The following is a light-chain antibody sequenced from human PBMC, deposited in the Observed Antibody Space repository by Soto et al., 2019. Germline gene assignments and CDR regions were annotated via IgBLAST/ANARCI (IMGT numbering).Light chain of an antibody. Sequence: EIVLTQSPATLSLSPGERATLSCGASQSVSSGYLAWYQQKPGLAPRLLIYDASSRATGIPDRFSGSGSGTDFTLTISRLEPEDFAVYYCQQYGSSLYTFGQGTKLEIK. V-gene: IGKV3D-20*01. CDR3: QQYGSSLYT. CDR2: DAS. CDR1: QSVSSGY. J-gene: IGKJ2*01.